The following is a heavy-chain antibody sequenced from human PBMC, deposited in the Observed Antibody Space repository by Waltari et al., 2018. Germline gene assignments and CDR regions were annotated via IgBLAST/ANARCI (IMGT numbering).Heavy chain of an antibody. J-gene: IGHJ4*02. CDR1: GYTLTELS. V-gene: IGHV1-24*01. D-gene: IGHD3-16*02. Sequence: QVQLVQSGAEVKKPGASVKVSCKVSGYTLTELSMHWVRQAPGKGLEWMGGLDPEHGETIYAQKFQGRVTMTEETSTDTAYMELSSPRSEDTAVYYCAGTEVRLGELSPYDYWGQGTLVTVSS. CDR2: LDPEHGET. CDR3: AGTEVRLGELSPYDY.